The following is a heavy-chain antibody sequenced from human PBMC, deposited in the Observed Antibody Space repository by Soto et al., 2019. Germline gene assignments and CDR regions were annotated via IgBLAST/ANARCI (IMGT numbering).Heavy chain of an antibody. V-gene: IGHV4-31*03. Sequence: QVLLQESGPGLVKPSQTLSLTCTVSGDSISSASYYWSWIRQHPGKGLEWIGFIAYNGGAHYNPSLKSRLTMSVDTSKTQFSLSLNSVTAADTAVYYCARAQVAGLEANAGYFDYWGQGTLVTVSS. CDR2: IAYNGGA. J-gene: IGHJ4*03. D-gene: IGHD6-19*01. CDR3: ARAQVAGLEANAGYFDY. CDR1: GDSISSASYY.